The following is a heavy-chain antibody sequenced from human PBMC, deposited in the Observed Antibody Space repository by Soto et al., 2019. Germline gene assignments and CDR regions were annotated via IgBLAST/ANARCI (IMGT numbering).Heavy chain of an antibody. CDR2: INTLSTAI. CDR3: ARRLQWQLRPLDS. V-gene: IGHV3-11*01. Sequence: GGSLRLSCEGSGFTFNDYYMTWIRQAPGKGLEWVAYINTLSTAIYYADSVKGRFTISRDSAKNSLYLQMNGLRAEDTATYYCARRLQWQLRPLDSWGRGTPVTVSS. J-gene: IGHJ4*02. D-gene: IGHD6-19*01. CDR1: GFTFNDYY.